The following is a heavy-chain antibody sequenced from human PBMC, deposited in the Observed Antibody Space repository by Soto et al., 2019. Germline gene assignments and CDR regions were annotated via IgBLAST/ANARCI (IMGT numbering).Heavy chain of an antibody. CDR3: AKDLPLLRSSPTLPDY. CDR2: ISGSGGST. D-gene: IGHD6-13*01. J-gene: IGHJ4*02. V-gene: IGHV3-23*01. Sequence: GGSLRLSCAASGFTFSSYAMSWVRQAPGKGLEWVSAISGSGGSTYYADSVKGRFTISRDNSKNTLYLQMNSLRAEDTAVYYCAKDLPLLRSSPTLPDYWGQGTLVTVSS. CDR1: GFTFSSYA.